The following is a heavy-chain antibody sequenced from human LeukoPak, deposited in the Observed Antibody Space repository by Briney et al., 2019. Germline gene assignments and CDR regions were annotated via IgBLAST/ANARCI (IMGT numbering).Heavy chain of an antibody. J-gene: IGHJ4*02. CDR3: ARDSGYAVDY. CDR2: IYSGGST. CDR1: GFTFSSYS. V-gene: IGHV3-66*01. D-gene: IGHD5-18*01. Sequence: GGSLRLSCAASGFTFSSYSMNWVRQAPGKGLEWVSVIYSGGSTYYADSVKGRFTISRDNSKNTLYLQMNSLRAEDTAVYYCARDSGYAVDYWGQGTLVTVSS.